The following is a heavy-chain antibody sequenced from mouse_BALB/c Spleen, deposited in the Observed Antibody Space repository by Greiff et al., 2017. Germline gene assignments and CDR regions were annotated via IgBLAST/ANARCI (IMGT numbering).Heavy chain of an antibody. CDR1: GYTFTSYW. V-gene: IGHV1-69*02. D-gene: IGHD2-10*01. CDR2: IDPSDSYT. J-gene: IGHJ3*01. CDR3: ARLTYYWFAY. Sequence: VKQSCKASGYTFTSYWMHWVKQRPGQGLEWIGEIDPSDSYTNYNQTFKGKATLTVDKSSSTAYMQLSSLTSEDSAVYYCARLTYYWFAYWGQGTLVTVSA.